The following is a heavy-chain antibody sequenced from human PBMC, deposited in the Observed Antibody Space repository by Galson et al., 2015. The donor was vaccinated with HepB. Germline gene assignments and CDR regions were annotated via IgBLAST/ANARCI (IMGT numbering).Heavy chain of an antibody. CDR2: INTNTGNP. CDR3: ARHHGAFDI. CDR1: RYTFTNYA. J-gene: IGHJ3*02. Sequence: SVKVSCKTSRYTFTNYAMNWVRQAPGQGLEWMGWINTNTGNPTYAQGFTGRFVFSLDTSVSTAYLQINSLKAEDTAVYYCARHHGAFDIWGQGTMVTVSS. V-gene: IGHV7-4-1*02.